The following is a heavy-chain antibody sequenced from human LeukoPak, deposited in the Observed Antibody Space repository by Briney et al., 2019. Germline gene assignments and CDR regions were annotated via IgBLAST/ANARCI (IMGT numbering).Heavy chain of an antibody. V-gene: IGHV3-30-3*01. D-gene: IGHD3-3*01. CDR2: MSNDGSIK. Sequence: QSGGSLRLSCAASGFTFSAYTIHWVRQAPGKGLEWVAVMSNDGSIKKYANSVKGRFTISRDNSKNTLFLQMDSLRAEDTALYYCARELTIFGVVIQRYDTFDIWGQGTMVTVSS. J-gene: IGHJ3*02. CDR3: ARELTIFGVVIQRYDTFDI. CDR1: GFTFSAYT.